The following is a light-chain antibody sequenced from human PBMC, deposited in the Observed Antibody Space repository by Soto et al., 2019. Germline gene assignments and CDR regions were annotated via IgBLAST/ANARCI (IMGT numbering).Light chain of an antibody. J-gene: IGKJ4*01. CDR3: QQYGSSPLT. CDR2: GAS. V-gene: IGKV3-20*01. CDR1: RSVSSY. Sequence: EIVMTQSPATLPVSPAQRATLSCRGRRSVSSYLAWYQQKPGQAPRLLIYGASTRATGIPDRFSGSGSGTDFTLTISRLEPEDFAVYYCQQYGSSPLTFGGGTKVDIK.